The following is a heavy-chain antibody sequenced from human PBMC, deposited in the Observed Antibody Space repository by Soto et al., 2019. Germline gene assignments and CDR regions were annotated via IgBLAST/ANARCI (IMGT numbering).Heavy chain of an antibody. V-gene: IGHV4-34*01. Sequence: SETLSLTCAVYGGSFSGYYWSWIRQPPGKGLEWIGEINHSGSTNYNPSLKSRVTISVDTSKNQFSLKLSSVTAADTAVYYCARQRGEETIIFDYWGQGTLVTVSS. D-gene: IGHD3-9*01. CDR2: INHSGST. CDR3: ARQRGEETIIFDY. J-gene: IGHJ4*02. CDR1: GGSFSGYY.